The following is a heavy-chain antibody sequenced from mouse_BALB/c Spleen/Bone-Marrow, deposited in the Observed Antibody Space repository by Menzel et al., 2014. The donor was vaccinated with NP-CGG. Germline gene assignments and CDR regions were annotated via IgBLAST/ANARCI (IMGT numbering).Heavy chain of an antibody. Sequence: VQLQQSWAELVKPGASVKLSCKASGYTFTSYWMHWVKQRPGQGLEWIGEINPSNGRTNYNEKFKSKATLTVDKSSSTAYMQLSSLTSEDSAVYYCARRTTTVVATDYWGQGTTLTVSS. CDR2: INPSNGRT. J-gene: IGHJ2*01. CDR3: ARRTTTVVATDY. V-gene: IGHV1S81*02. D-gene: IGHD1-1*01. CDR1: GYTFTSYW.